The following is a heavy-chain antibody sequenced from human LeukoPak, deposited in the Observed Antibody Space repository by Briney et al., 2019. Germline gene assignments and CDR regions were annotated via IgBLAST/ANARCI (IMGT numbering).Heavy chain of an antibody. V-gene: IGHV3-74*03. D-gene: IGHD5-18*01. Sequence: PGGSLRLSCAASGFPFSAYWMHRVRQAPGKGLVWVSTINTDGSVTTHADSVKGRFTISRDNAENTLYLQMNSLRGEDTAVYYCAKDYNYGQTDSWGQGTLVTVSS. J-gene: IGHJ4*02. CDR2: INTDGSVT. CDR1: GFPFSAYW. CDR3: AKDYNYGQTDS.